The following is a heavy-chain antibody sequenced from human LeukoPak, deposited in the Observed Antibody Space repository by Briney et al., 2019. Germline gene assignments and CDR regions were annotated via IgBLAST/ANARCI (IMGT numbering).Heavy chain of an antibody. CDR1: GFTFSSYA. V-gene: IGHV3-9*01. J-gene: IGHJ5*02. CDR2: ISWNSGSI. CDR3: AKDYGYNIEQNWSDP. Sequence: PGGSLRLSCAASGFTFSSYAMRWVRHAPGKGLEWVSGISWNSGSIVYADSVKGRFTISRDNPKTSLYLQMNSLRAEDTALYYGAKDYGYNIEQNWSDPWGQGTLVTVSS. D-gene: IGHD3-3*01.